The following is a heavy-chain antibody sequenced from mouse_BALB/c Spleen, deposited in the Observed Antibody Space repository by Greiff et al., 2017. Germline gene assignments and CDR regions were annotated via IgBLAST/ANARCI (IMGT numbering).Heavy chain of an antibody. CDR3: ARRGDYYDYVDY. V-gene: IGHV3-2*02. CDR2: ISYSGST. D-gene: IGHD2-4*01. Sequence: EVQLQESGPGLVKPSQSLSLTCTVTGYSITSDYAWNWIRQFPGNKLEWMGYISYSGSTSYNPSLKSRISITRDTSKNQFFLQLNSVTTEDTATYYCARRGDYYDYVDYWGQGTTLTVSS. CDR1: GYSITSDYA. J-gene: IGHJ2*01.